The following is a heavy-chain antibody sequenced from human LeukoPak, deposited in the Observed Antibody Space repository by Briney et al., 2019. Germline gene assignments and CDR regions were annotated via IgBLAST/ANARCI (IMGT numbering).Heavy chain of an antibody. V-gene: IGHV3-15*01. CDR1: GFTFSNAW. CDR2: IKSKTDGGTT. Sequence: GGSLRLSCAASGFTFSNAWMSWVRQAPGKGLEWVGRIKSKTDGGTTDYAAPVKGRFTISRDDPKNTLYLQMNSLKTADTAVYYCTTLAVAGTRFGYWGQGTLVTVSS. D-gene: IGHD6-19*01. CDR3: TTLAVAGTRFGY. J-gene: IGHJ4*02.